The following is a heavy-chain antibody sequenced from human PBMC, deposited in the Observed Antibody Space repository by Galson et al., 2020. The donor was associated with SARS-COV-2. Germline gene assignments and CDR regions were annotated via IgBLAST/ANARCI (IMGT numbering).Heavy chain of an antibody. CDR2: TYYRSKWYN. D-gene: IGHD4-17*01. V-gene: IGHV6-1*01. CDR3: ARKSDYGDKSVHAFDI. CDR1: GDSVSSHSAA. Sequence: SQTLSLTCAISGDSVSSHSAAWNWIRQSPSRGLEWLGRTYYRSKWYNDYAVSAKSRITINPDTFKNQFSLQLNSVTPEDTAVYFCARKSDYGDKSVHAFDIWGLGTMVTVSS. J-gene: IGHJ3*02.